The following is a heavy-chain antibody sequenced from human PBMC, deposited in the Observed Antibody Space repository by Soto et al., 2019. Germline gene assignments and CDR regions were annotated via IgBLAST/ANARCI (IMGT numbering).Heavy chain of an antibody. CDR1: GYTFGKYG. J-gene: IGHJ4*02. V-gene: IGHV1-18*01. CDR2: ISVYHGNT. D-gene: IGHD2-15*01. CDR3: AKDCSGASCGFDI. Sequence: QVQLVQSGTEVKKPGASVKVSCKASGYTFGKYGISWVRQAPGQRLEWVGWISVYHGNTVHAQKFRGRVDMTTDTSTRTDYMELGSLKSDDTDIYYCAKDCSGASCGFDIWGPGTLGTVSS.